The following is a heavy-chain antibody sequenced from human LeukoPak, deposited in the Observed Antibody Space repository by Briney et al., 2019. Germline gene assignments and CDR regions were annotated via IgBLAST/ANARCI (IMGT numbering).Heavy chain of an antibody. Sequence: SVKVSCKASGGTFSSYAISWVRQAPGQGLEWMGGIIPILGIANYAQKFQGRVTITAGKSTSTAYMELSSLRSEDTAVYYCARLYSSSWYGGYYYGMDVWGQGTTVTVSS. CDR2: IIPILGIA. D-gene: IGHD6-13*01. V-gene: IGHV1-69*10. CDR1: GGTFSSYA. CDR3: ARLYSSSWYGGYYYGMDV. J-gene: IGHJ6*02.